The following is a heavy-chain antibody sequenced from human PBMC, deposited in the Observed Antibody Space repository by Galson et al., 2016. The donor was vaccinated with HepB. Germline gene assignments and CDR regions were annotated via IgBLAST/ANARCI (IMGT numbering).Heavy chain of an antibody. CDR3: ARLYIVEVPAEGFYP. D-gene: IGHD2-2*01. V-gene: IGHV4-4*02. CDR2: IYHTGST. CDR1: GGSINSTAW. J-gene: IGHJ5*02. Sequence: SETLSLTCGVSGGSINSTAWWSWVRQSPGKGLEWIGQIYHTGSTHYNPSLKSRVTISVDKSKIQFSLTLNSVTAADTAVYFCARLYIVEVPAEGFYPWGQGTLVTVSS.